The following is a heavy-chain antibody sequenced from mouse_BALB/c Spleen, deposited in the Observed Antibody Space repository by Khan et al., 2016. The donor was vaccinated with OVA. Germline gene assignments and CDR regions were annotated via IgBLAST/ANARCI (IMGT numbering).Heavy chain of an antibody. J-gene: IGHJ3*01. CDR3: ARELRIGGFSY. V-gene: IGHV2-6-7*01. CDR1: GFSLTGFG. CDR2: IWGDGST. Sequence: VQLQESGPGLVAPSQSLSITCTVSGFSLTGFGINWVRQPPGKGLEWLGMIWGDGSTDYNSALKSRLSIIKDNSKSQVFLKMNSLQTDDTARDYCARELRIGGFSYWGQGTLVSDSA. D-gene: IGHD1-1*01.